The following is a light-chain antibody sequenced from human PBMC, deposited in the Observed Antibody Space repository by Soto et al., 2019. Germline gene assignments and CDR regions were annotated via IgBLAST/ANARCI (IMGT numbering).Light chain of an antibody. J-gene: IGLJ1*01. CDR1: SSYVGGYNY. Sequence: QSALTQPASVSGSPGQSITISCTGTSSYVGGYNYVSWYQQHPGKAPKLMIYEVSNRPSGVSNRFSGSKSGNTASLTISGLQAEDEADYYCSSYTSSSTYVFGTVTKLTVL. V-gene: IGLV2-14*01. CDR3: SSYTSSSTYV. CDR2: EVS.